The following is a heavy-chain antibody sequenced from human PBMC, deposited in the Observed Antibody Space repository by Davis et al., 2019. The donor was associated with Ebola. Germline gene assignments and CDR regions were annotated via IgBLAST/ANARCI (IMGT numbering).Heavy chain of an antibody. J-gene: IGHJ4*02. Sequence: GESLKISCAASGFPFSNAWMNWVRLAPGKGLEWVAFIRSEATSQDYGKSVQGRFFISRDDSKNTLYLQMNSLRVDDTAVYFCARDGPNYDVDYWGQGTLVTVSA. CDR1: GFPFSNAW. CDR2: IRSEATSQ. V-gene: IGHV3-30*02. D-gene: IGHD3-22*01. CDR3: ARDGPNYDVDY.